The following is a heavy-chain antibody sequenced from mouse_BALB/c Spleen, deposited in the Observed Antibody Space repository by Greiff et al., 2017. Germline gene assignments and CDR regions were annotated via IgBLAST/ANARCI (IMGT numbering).Heavy chain of an antibody. CDR3: ERHSTARAWFAY. D-gene: IGHD3-2*01. CDR1: GFTFSSYT. J-gene: IGHJ3*01. Sequence: EVQLVESGAGLVKPGGSLKLSCAASGFTFSSYTMSWVRQTPEKRLEWVAYISNGGGSTYYPDTVKGRFTISRDNAKNTLYLQMSSLKSEDTAIYYCERHSTARAWFAYWGQGTLVTVSA. CDR2: ISNGGGST. V-gene: IGHV5-12-2*01.